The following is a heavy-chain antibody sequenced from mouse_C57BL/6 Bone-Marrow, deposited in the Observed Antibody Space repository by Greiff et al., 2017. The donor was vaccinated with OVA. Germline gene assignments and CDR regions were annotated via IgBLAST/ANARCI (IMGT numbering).Heavy chain of an antibody. CDR2: ISAGGSYT. D-gene: IGHD2-4*01. Sequence: FFKPFFSLPLSFSSSFFTFLLSSLSFFLPTPENMLEWVATISAGGSYTYYPDNVKGRFTISRDNAKNNLYLQMSHLKSEDTAMYYCAREDDYDDGYYFDYWGQGTTLTVSS. J-gene: IGHJ2*01. V-gene: IGHV5-4*01. CDR1: FFTFLLSS. CDR3: AREDDYDDGYYFDY.